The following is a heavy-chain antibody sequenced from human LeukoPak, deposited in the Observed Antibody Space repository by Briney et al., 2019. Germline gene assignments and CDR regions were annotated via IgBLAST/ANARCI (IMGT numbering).Heavy chain of an antibody. V-gene: IGHV3-21*04. CDR2: ITSTSSYI. CDR1: GFTFSNYN. J-gene: IGHJ1*01. D-gene: IGHD3-10*01. Sequence: MPGGSLRLSCAASGFTFSNYNMNWVRQAPGKGLEWVSSITSTSSYIYYADSVKGRFTISRDNAKNSLSLQMNSLRAEDTALYYCVRGITMFQHWGQGTLVTVSS. CDR3: VRGITMFQH.